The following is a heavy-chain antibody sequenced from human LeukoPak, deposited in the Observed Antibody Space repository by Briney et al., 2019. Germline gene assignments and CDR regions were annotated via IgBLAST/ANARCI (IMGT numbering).Heavy chain of an antibody. Sequence: SETLSLTCTVSGGSISSYYWSCIRQPPGKGLEWIGYIYYSGSTNYNPSLKSRVTISVDTSKNQFSLKLSSVTAADTAVYYCARPPKARGYSSSWSPPLHAVAFNIWGQGKMATVSS. D-gene: IGHD6-13*01. V-gene: IGHV4-59*12. J-gene: IGHJ3*02. CDR1: GGSISSYY. CDR2: IYYSGST. CDR3: ARPPKARGYSSSWSPPLHAVAFNI.